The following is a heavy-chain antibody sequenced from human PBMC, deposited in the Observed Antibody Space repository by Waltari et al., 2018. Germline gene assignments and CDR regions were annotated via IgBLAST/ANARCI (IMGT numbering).Heavy chain of an antibody. Sequence: QVQLVQSGAEVKKPGASVKVSCKASGYTFTSYGISWVRQAPGQGLEWMGWISAYNGNTNYAQKLQGRVTMTTDTSTSTAYMELRSLRSDDTAVYYCARDRIVVVVAPLNYYYGMDVWGQGTTVTVSS. CDR3: ARDRIVVVVAPLNYYYGMDV. V-gene: IGHV1-18*01. CDR1: GYTFTSYG. D-gene: IGHD2-15*01. J-gene: IGHJ6*02. CDR2: ISAYNGNT.